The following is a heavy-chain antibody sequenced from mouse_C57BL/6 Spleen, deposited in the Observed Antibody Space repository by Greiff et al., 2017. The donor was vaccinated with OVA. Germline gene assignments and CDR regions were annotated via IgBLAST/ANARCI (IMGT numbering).Heavy chain of an antibody. CDR3: ARHLADDYDGFAY. V-gene: IGHV5-15*01. D-gene: IGHD2-4*01. CDR2: ISNLAYSI. J-gene: IGHJ3*01. Sequence: EVHLVESGGGLVQPGGSLKLSCAASGFTFSDYGMAWVRQAPRKGPEWVAFISNLAYSIYYADTVTGRFTISRENAKNTLYLEMSRLRSEDTAMYYCARHLADDYDGFAYWGQGTLVTVSA. CDR1: GFTFSDYG.